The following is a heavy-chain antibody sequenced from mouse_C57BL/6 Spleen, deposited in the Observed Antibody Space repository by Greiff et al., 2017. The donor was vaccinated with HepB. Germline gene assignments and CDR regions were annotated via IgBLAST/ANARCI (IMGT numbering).Heavy chain of an antibody. CDR1: GYTFTDSY. CDR2: IIPNNGGT. J-gene: IGHJ4*01. D-gene: IGHD3-2*02. Sequence: EVQLQQPGPELVKPGASVKISCKASGYTFTDSYMNWVKQSHGKSLEWIGDIIPNNGGTSYNQKFKGKATLTVDKSSSTAYMERRSLTTEDSAVYYCARSKEAQGAMDYWGQGTSVTVSS. V-gene: IGHV1-26*01. CDR3: ARSKEAQGAMDY.